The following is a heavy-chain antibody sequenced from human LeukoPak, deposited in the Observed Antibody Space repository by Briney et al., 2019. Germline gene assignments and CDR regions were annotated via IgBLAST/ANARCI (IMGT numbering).Heavy chain of an antibody. J-gene: IGHJ4*02. CDR2: IYYSGST. V-gene: IGHV4-31*03. CDR1: GGSISSGGYY. D-gene: IGHD3-10*01. CDR3: ARVRGLGGDYFDY. Sequence: PSQTLSLTCTVSGGSISSGGYYWSWIRQHPGKGLEWIGYIYYSGSTYYNPSLKSRVTISVDTSKNQFSLKLSSVTAADTAVYYCARVRGLGGDYFDYRGQGTLVTVSS.